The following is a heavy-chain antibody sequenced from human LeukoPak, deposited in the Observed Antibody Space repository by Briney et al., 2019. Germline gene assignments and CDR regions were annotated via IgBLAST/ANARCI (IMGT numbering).Heavy chain of an antibody. CDR1: GGSFSGYY. J-gene: IGHJ4*02. Sequence: SETLSLTCTVSGGSFSGYYWSWIRQPPGKGLEWIGNIYYSGSTYYNPSLKSRVTMSVDTSNNQLSLKLSSLTAADPAVYYCARRSTFENFFDYWGQGTPVTVSS. CDR3: ARRSTFENFFDY. CDR2: IYYSGST. V-gene: IGHV4-59*08. D-gene: IGHD3-10*01.